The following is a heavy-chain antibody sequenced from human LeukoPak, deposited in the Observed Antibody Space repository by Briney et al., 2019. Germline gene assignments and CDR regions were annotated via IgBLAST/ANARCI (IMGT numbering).Heavy chain of an antibody. V-gene: IGHV3-23*01. CDR1: GFTFSNYA. Sequence: GGSLRPSCGASGFTFSNYAMSWVRQAPGKGLEWVSGISDNGSTAFYADSVKGRFTSSRDNPKSTLYLQMNSLRAEDTAVYYCAKDIQTWPRFPDYWGQGTLVTVSS. CDR3: AKDIQTWPRFPDY. J-gene: IGHJ4*02. CDR2: ISDNGSTA. D-gene: IGHD5-12*01.